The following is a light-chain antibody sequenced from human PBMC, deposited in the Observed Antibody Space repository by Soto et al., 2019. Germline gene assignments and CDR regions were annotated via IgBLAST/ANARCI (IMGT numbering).Light chain of an antibody. CDR2: EGN. V-gene: IGLV2-23*01. CDR3: CSYAGSSTLV. J-gene: IGLJ2*01. CDR1: SSDVGSYNL. Sequence: QSALTQPASVSGSPGQSITISCTGTSSDVGSYNLVSWYQHHPAKAPKLMIYEGNKRPSGVSNRFSASKSANTASLTISGLQAEDEADYYCCSYAGSSTLVFGGGTQLTVL.